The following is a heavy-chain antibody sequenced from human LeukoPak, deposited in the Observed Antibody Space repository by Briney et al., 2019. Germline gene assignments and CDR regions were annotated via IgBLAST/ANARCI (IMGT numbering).Heavy chain of an antibody. D-gene: IGHD2-2*01. J-gene: IGHJ2*01. V-gene: IGHV4-59*08. CDR3: ARPNCSSTSCYWYFDL. Sequence: SQTLSLTCTVSGGSISSYYWSWIRQPPGKGLEWIGYIYYSGSTNYNPFLKSRVTISVDTSKNQFSLKLSSVTAADTAVYYCARPNCSSTSCYWYFDLWGRGTLVTVSS. CDR2: IYYSGST. CDR1: GGSISSYY.